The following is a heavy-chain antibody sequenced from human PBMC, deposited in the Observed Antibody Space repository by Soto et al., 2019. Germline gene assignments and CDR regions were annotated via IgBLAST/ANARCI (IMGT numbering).Heavy chain of an antibody. J-gene: IGHJ6*02. V-gene: IGHV3-21*01. Sequence: GGSLRLSCVVSGFTFSTYSINWVRQAPGKGLEWVSSISSRSDIYYADSVKGRFTISRDNAKNSVSLQMNSLRAEDTAVYYCAREYAAWPLAYGLDVWGQGTTVTV. CDR2: ISSRSDI. CDR3: AREYAAWPLAYGLDV. D-gene: IGHD2-8*01. CDR1: GFTFSTYS.